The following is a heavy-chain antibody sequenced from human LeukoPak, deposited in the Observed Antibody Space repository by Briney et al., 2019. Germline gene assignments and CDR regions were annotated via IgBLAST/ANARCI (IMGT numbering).Heavy chain of an antibody. CDR1: GGSISSGDYY. V-gene: IGHV4-30-4*01. Sequence: SETLSLTCTVSGGSISSGDYYWSWIRQPPGKGLEWIGYIYYSGSTYYNPSLKSRVTISVDTSKNQFSLKLSSVTAADTAVYYCARGKRGRYFDWSFDPWGQGTLVIVSS. D-gene: IGHD3-9*01. CDR2: IYYSGST. J-gene: IGHJ5*02. CDR3: ARGKRGRYFDWSFDP.